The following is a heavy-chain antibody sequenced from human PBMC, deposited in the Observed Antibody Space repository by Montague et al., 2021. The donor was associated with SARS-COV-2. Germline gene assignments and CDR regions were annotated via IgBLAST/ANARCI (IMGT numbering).Heavy chain of an antibody. D-gene: IGHD3-10*01. Sequence: SETLSPTCTVSGGSISSSSYYWGWIRQPPGKGLEWIGSIYYSGSTYYXPSLKSRVTISVDTSKNQFSLKLSSVTAADTAVYYCARLPDLLLWFGEALDYWGQGTLVTVSS. CDR3: ARLPDLLLWFGEALDY. V-gene: IGHV4-39*01. CDR2: IYYSGST. CDR1: GGSISSSSYY. J-gene: IGHJ4*02.